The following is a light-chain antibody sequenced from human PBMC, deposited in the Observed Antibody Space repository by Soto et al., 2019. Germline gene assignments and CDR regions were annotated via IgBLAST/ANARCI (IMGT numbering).Light chain of an antibody. V-gene: IGLV1-47*02. CDR2: NNN. J-gene: IGLJ3*02. CDR3: ASWDDTLSGWV. CDR1: TSNIGAES. Sequence: QSILTQPPSASGTPGQRVSISCSGGTSNIGAESVNWYQQFPGTAPKLLIYNNNKRPSGVPDRFSGHTSGTSASLAISGLRAEDEADYYCASWDDTLSGWVFGGGTKVTVL.